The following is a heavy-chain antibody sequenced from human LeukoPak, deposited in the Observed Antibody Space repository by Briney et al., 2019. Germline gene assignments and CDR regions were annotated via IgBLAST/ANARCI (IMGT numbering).Heavy chain of an antibody. CDR3: ARCIAAADKALFDP. D-gene: IGHD6-13*01. V-gene: IGHV5-51*01. CDR2: IYPGDSDT. J-gene: IGHJ5*02. Sequence: GESLQISCKASGYSFTTHWIGWVRQMPGKGLEWMGIIYPGDSDTRYSPSFQGQVTISADKSISTAYLQWSSLKASDTAMYYCARCIAAADKALFDPWGQGTLVTVSS. CDR1: GYSFTTHW.